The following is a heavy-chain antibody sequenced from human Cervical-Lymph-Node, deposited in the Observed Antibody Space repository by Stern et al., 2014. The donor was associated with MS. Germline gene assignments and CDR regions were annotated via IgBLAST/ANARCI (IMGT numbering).Heavy chain of an antibody. D-gene: IGHD6-6*01. CDR1: GGSISSSDW. CDR3: ARGELAEGFDS. V-gene: IGHV4-4*02. CDR2: IYLGGNT. Sequence: DQLVESGPGLVKPSGTLSLTCAVSGGSISSSDWGGWVRQPPGKGLEWIGEIYLGGNTNYNPSLKSRVTISIDKSNNQFSLRLSSVTAADTAVYYCARGELAEGFDSWGQGTLVTVSS. J-gene: IGHJ4*02.